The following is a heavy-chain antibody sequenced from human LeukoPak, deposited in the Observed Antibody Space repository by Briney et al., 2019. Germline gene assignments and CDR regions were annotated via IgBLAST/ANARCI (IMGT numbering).Heavy chain of an antibody. CDR1: GGSISSGGYY. CDR3: ARDDPMTSVRWGLSEPYGMDV. J-gene: IGHJ6*02. CDR2: IYHNGST. Sequence: SETLSLTCTVSGGSISSGGYYWSWIRQPPGKGLEWIGYIYHNGSTYYNPSLKSRVTISLDTSKNQFSLKLRSVTAADTAVYYCARDDPMTSVRWGLSEPYGMDVWGQGTTVTVSS. V-gene: IGHV4-30-2*01. D-gene: IGHD4-17*01.